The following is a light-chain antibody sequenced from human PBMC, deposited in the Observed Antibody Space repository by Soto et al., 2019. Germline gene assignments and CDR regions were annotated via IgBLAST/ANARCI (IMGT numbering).Light chain of an antibody. V-gene: IGKV1-5*03. Sequence: IQMTQSPSTLSASVGDRVTITCRASQSISSWSAWYQQKPGKAPKLLIYKASSLESGVPSRFSGSGSGTEFTLTISSLQPDDFATYYCQQYNSYSKTFGQGTKVDI. J-gene: IGKJ1*01. CDR2: KAS. CDR3: QQYNSYSKT. CDR1: QSISSW.